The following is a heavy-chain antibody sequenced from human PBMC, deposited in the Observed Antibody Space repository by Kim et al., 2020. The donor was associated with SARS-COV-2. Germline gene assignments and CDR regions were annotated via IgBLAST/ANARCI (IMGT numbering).Heavy chain of an antibody. V-gene: IGHV3-23*01. Sequence: GGSLRLSCAASGFTFSSYAMSWVRQAPGKGLEWVSAISGSGGSTYYADSVKGRFTISRDNSKNTLYLQMNSLRAEDTAVYYCAKDEGGTGYPALFDYWGQGTLVTVSS. CDR2: ISGSGGST. CDR1: GFTFSSYA. D-gene: IGHD1-1*01. J-gene: IGHJ4*02. CDR3: AKDEGGTGYPALFDY.